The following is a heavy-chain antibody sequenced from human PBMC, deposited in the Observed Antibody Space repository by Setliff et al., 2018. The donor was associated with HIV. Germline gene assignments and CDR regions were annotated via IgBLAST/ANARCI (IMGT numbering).Heavy chain of an antibody. CDR3: ARIGSGWSVGWFDP. Sequence: SETLSLTCTVSGGSINSNSYYWGWIRQPPGKGLEWIGYIYYSGNTYYNPSLKSRVTISVDTSKNQFSLKLSSVTAADTAVYYCARIGSGWSVGWFDPWGQGTLVTVSS. D-gene: IGHD6-13*01. J-gene: IGHJ5*02. V-gene: IGHV4-39*07. CDR1: GGSINSNSYY. CDR2: IYYSGNT.